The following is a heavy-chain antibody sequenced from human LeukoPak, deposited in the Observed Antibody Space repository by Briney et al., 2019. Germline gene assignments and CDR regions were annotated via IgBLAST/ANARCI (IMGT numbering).Heavy chain of an antibody. CDR2: ISRGGSA. D-gene: IGHD3-22*01. Sequence: PGGSLRLSCEASGLNVSLNYMSWVRQAPGRGLEWVSFISRGGSAYYSDSVKGRCTISRDNSKNTLLLQMNSLRAEDTAVYFCARAHYYDYSYGMDGWGQGTAVTVSS. CDR3: ARAHYYDYSYGMDG. CDR1: GLNVSLNY. J-gene: IGHJ6*02. V-gene: IGHV3-66*01.